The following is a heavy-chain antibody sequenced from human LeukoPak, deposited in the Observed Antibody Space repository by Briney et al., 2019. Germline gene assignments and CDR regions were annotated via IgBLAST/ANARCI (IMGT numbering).Heavy chain of an antibody. CDR3: ARVGTIMAMFDP. CDR1: GFTVSSDW. D-gene: IGHD5-24*01. J-gene: IGHJ5*02. Sequence: GSPRLSCAASGFTVSSDWMHWVRQAPGKGLVWVSRISSDGSVISYADYVKGRFTISRDNAKNTLYLQMNSLRAEDTAVYYCARVGTIMAMFDPWGQGALVTVSS. V-gene: IGHV3-74*01. CDR2: ISSDGSVI.